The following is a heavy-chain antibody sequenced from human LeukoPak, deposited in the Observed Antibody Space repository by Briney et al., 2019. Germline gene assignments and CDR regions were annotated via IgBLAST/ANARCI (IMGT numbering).Heavy chain of an antibody. CDR3: ARDRYSSSSGLDWFNP. Sequence: ASVKVSCKASGYTFTSYAMNWVRQAPGQGLEWMGGIIPIFGTANYAQKFQGRVTITTDESTSTAYMELSSLRSEDTAVYYCARDRYSSSSGLDWFNPWGQGTLVTVSS. V-gene: IGHV1-69*05. CDR1: GYTFTSYA. J-gene: IGHJ5*02. CDR2: IIPIFGTA. D-gene: IGHD6-6*01.